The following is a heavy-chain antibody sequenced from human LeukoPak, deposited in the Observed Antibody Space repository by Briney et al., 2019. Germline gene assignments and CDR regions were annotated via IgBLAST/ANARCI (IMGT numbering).Heavy chain of an antibody. D-gene: IGHD3-10*01. CDR1: GYTFTSYD. Sequence: ASVKVSCKASGYTFTSYDINWVRQATGQGLEWMGWMNPNSGNTGYAQKFQGRVTMTRNTSISTAYMELSSLRSDDTAVYYCARGGYGSGTTQWGYYYYGMDVWGQGTTVTVSS. CDR2: MNPNSGNT. J-gene: IGHJ6*02. CDR3: ARGGYGSGTTQWGYYYYGMDV. V-gene: IGHV1-8*01.